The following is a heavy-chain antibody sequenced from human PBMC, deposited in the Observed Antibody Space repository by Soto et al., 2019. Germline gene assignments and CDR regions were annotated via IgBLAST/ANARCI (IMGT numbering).Heavy chain of an antibody. J-gene: IGHJ4*02. CDR2: INIDGSDT. CDR3: AKLTGWTDVDDY. V-gene: IGHV3-74*01. Sequence: VGSLRLSCAASGFTFSTYRMHWVRQVPGKGLVWVSHINIDGSDTNYADSVKGRFTISRDNTRNTLDLQMNSLRAEDTGVYYCAKLTGWTDVDDYWGQGTLVTVSS. CDR1: GFTFSTYR. D-gene: IGHD6-19*01.